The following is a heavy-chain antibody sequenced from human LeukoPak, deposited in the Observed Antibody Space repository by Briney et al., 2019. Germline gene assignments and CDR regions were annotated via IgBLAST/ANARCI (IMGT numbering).Heavy chain of an antibody. CDR3: ARNSLPSYPSCSWIYYYYMDV. CDR1: GGSFSGYY. CDR2: INHSGST. V-gene: IGHV4-34*01. D-gene: IGHD6-13*01. J-gene: IGHJ6*03. Sequence: SETLSLTCAVYGGSFSGYYWSWIRQPPGKGLEWIGEINHSGSTNYNPSLKSRVTISVDTSKNQFSLKLSSVTAADTAVYYCARNSLPSYPSCSWIYYYYMDVWGKGTTVTVSS.